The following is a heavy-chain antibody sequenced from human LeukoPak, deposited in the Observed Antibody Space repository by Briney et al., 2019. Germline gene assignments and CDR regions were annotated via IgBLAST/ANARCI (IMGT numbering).Heavy chain of an antibody. J-gene: IGHJ4*02. CDR1: GFTFSSYG. CDR3: ARDRAWNYFDY. CDR2: ISNDGSRK. Sequence: GGSLRLSCAASGFTFSSYGMHWVRQAPGKGLEWVAIISNDGSRKYYAHSVEGRFTISRDNSKNTLYLQMDSLRAEDTAVYYCARDRAWNYFDYWGQGTLVTVSS. V-gene: IGHV3-30*03. D-gene: IGHD3-3*01.